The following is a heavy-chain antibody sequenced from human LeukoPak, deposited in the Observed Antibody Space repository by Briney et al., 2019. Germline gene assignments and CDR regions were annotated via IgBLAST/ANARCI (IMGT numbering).Heavy chain of an antibody. CDR3: ARDDGDQAEDY. Sequence: GGSLRLSCTASGFTFSSHSMSWVRQAPGKGLEWVANIKEDGSEKYYVDSVKGRFTISRDDAKNSLYLQMNSLRAEDTAVYYCARDDGDQAEDYWGQGTLVTVSS. J-gene: IGHJ4*02. V-gene: IGHV3-7*01. CDR2: IKEDGSEK. D-gene: IGHD4-17*01. CDR1: GFTFSSHS.